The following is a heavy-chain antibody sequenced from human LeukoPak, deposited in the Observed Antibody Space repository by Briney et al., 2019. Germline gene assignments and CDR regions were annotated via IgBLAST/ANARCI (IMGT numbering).Heavy chain of an antibody. Sequence: PSETLSLTCTVSGGSISSYYWSWIRQPPGKGLEWIGYTYYSGSTNYNPSLKSRVTISVDTSKNQFSLKLSSVTAADTAVYYCARGGWFGELDHWGQGTLVTVSS. CDR2: TYYSGST. CDR3: ARGGWFGELDH. D-gene: IGHD3-10*01. J-gene: IGHJ5*02. CDR1: GGSISSYY. V-gene: IGHV4-59*01.